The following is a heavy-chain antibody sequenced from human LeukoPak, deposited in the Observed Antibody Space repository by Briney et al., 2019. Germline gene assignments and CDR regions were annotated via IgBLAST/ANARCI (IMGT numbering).Heavy chain of an antibody. D-gene: IGHD2-2*01. J-gene: IGHJ4*02. CDR1: GYTFTDYY. CDR3: ARANFLYCSSTTCLFDY. CDR2: INPNSSDT. V-gene: IGHV1-2*02. Sequence: ASVKVSCKASGYTFTDYYLHWVRQVPGQGFEWMGWINPNSSDTNYAQKFQGRVTMTRDTSISTAHMEMSRLRSDDTAVYYCARANFLYCSSTTCLFDYWGQGTLVTVSS.